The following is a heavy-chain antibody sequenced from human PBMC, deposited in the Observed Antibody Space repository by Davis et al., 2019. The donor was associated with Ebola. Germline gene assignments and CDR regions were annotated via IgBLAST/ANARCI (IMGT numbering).Heavy chain of an antibody. Sequence: AASVKVSCKASGGTSSNYAISWVRQAPGQGLEWMGGIIPVFGAPNYAQEFVDRVTISADESTSTVYMELSSLRSEDTPVYYCATPRVSDGAYYGGYYFDDWGQGTLITVSS. CDR3: ATPRVSDGAYYGGYYFDD. CDR1: GGTSSNYA. V-gene: IGHV1-69*13. CDR2: IIPVFGAP. D-gene: IGHD3-10*01. J-gene: IGHJ4*02.